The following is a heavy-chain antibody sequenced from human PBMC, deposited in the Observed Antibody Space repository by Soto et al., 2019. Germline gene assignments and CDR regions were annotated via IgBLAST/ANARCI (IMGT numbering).Heavy chain of an antibody. CDR2: IKTSAGGGAT. V-gene: IGHV3-15*07. J-gene: IGHJ6*02. CDR3: TTGSVEGI. Sequence: EVQLVESAGGLVKPGGSLRLSCVASGFSFNEAWMNWVHQAPGEGLEWVGRIKTSAGGGATDYAAPVQGRFTISRDDSKNALYLHMNSLRTEDTVIYYCTTGSVEGIWGQGTTVTVSS. CDR1: GFSFNEAW. D-gene: IGHD2-15*01.